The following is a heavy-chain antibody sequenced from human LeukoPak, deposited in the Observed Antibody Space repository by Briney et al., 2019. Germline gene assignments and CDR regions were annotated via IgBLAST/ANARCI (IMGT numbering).Heavy chain of an antibody. Sequence: GGSLRLSCAASGFTFSSYWMSWVRQAPGKGLEWVANIEQDGSEKYYVDSVKGRFTISRDNAKNSLYLQMNSLRAEDTAVYYCASASIAARRSPDYWGQGTLVTVSS. CDR2: IEQDGSEK. V-gene: IGHV3-7*01. CDR3: ASASIAARRSPDY. J-gene: IGHJ4*02. D-gene: IGHD6-6*01. CDR1: GFTFSSYW.